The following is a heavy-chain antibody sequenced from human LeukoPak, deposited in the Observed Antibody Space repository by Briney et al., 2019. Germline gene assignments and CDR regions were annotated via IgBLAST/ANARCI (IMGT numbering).Heavy chain of an antibody. V-gene: IGHV3-33*01. CDR1: GFTFSSYG. Sequence: PGGSLRLSCAASGFTFSSYGMHWVRQAPGKGLEWVAVIWYDGSNKYYADSVKGRFTISRDNSKNTLYLQMNSLRAEDTAVYYCARAMGNYYDSSGYPPLYWGQGTLVTVSS. J-gene: IGHJ4*02. CDR3: ARAMGNYYDSSGYPPLY. D-gene: IGHD3-22*01. CDR2: IWYDGSNK.